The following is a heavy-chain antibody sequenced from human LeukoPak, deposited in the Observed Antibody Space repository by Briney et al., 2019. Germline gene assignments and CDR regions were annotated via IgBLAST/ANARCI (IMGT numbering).Heavy chain of an antibody. CDR2: INPSDNST. V-gene: IGHV1-46*01. J-gene: IGHJ6*02. CDR3: ARVSGYCSGGRCYGLPSHGMDV. D-gene: IGHD2-15*01. CDR1: GYTFTNYY. Sequence: GASVTVSCKASGYTFTNYYLYWVRQAPGQGLDWMGIINPSDNSTSYAQKFQGRVTMTRDTSTSTVYMELSSLRSEDTAVYYCARVSGYCSGGRCYGLPSHGMDVWGQGTTVTVSS.